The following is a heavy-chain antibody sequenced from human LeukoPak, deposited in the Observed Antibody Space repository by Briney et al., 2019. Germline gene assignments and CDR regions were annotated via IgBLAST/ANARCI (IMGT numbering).Heavy chain of an antibody. Sequence: SETLSLTCTVSGGSLSSYYWSWIRQPPGKGLEWIGYIYYSGSTNYNPSLKSRVTISVDTSKNQFSLKLSSVTAADTAVYYCARTAQRTFFDYWGQGTLVTVSS. V-gene: IGHV4-59*01. J-gene: IGHJ4*02. D-gene: IGHD1-1*01. CDR1: GGSLSSYY. CDR2: IYYSGST. CDR3: ARTAQRTFFDY.